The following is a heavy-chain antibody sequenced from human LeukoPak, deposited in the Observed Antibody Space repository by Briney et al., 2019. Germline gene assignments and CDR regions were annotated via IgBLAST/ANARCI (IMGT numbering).Heavy chain of an antibody. J-gene: IGHJ4*02. CDR2: IWYDGSNK. CDR1: GFTFSSYG. CDR3: ARVGSSGWYSYFDY. D-gene: IGHD6-19*01. Sequence: GGSLRLSCAASGFTFSSYGMHWVRQAPAKGLEWVAVIWYDGSNKYYADSVKGRFTISRDNSKNTLYLQMNSLRAEDTAVYYCARVGSSGWYSYFDYWGQGTLVTVSS. V-gene: IGHV3-33*01.